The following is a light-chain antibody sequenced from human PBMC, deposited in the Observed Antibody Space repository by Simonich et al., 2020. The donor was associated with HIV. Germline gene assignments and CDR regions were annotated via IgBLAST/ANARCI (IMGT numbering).Light chain of an antibody. Sequence: EIVLTQSPGTLSLSPGERATLSCRASQSVSSSYLAWYQQKHGLAPRLLIYDASSRATGIPDRFSGSGSGTDFTLTISRLEPEDFAVYYCQQYGSSPTFGPGTKVDIK. CDR2: DAS. J-gene: IGKJ3*01. CDR1: QSVSSSY. CDR3: QQYGSSPT. V-gene: IGKV3D-20*01.